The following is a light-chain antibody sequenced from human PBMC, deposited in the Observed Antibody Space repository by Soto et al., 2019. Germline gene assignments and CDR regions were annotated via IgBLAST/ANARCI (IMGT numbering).Light chain of an antibody. Sequence: QSVLTQPASVSGSPGQSITISCTGTSSDVGNYIFVSWYRQHPGKAPKLMIYDINNRPSGVSHRFSGSKSGNTASLTISGLQAEDEADYYCVSYTTSASYVFGNGTKVTVL. CDR1: SSDVGNYIF. V-gene: IGLV2-14*01. CDR3: VSYTTSASYV. CDR2: DIN. J-gene: IGLJ1*01.